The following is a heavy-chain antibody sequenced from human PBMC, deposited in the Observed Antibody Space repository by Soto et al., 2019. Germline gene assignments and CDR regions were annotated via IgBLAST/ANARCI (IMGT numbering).Heavy chain of an antibody. CDR3: ARGGSWFDF. CDR2: ISNDGKTA. D-gene: IGHD6-13*01. J-gene: IGHJ4*02. CDR1: GFNFRVYW. Sequence: PGGSLRLSCSASGFNFRVYWMHWVRQAPGKGLVWVSRISNDGKTATYADSVEGRFTVSRDNTNNMVYLQLNSLTADDTGVNFCARGGSWFDFWGQGAVVTVSS. V-gene: IGHV3-74*01.